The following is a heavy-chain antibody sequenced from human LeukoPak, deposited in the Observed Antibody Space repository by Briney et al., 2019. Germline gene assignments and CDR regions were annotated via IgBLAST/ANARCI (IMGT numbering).Heavy chain of an antibody. CDR2: FDPEDGET. D-gene: IGHD3-10*01. Sequence: ASVKVSCKVSGYTLTELSMHWVRQAPGKGLEWMGGFDPEDGETIYAQKFQGRVTMTEDTSTDTAYMELSSLRSEDTAVYYCATVSRVHYYYGSGSYPKRAFDYWGQGTLVTVSS. J-gene: IGHJ4*02. V-gene: IGHV1-24*01. CDR1: GYTLTELS. CDR3: ATVSRVHYYYGSGSYPKRAFDY.